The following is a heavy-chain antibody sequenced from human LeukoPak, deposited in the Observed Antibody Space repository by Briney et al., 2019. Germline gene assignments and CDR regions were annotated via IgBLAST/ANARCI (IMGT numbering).Heavy chain of an antibody. CDR2: INHSGST. J-gene: IGHJ4*02. CDR1: GGSFSGYY. Sequence: SETLSLTCAVYGGSFSGYYWSWNRQPPGKGLEWIGEINHSGSTNYNPSLKSRVTISVDTSKNQFSLKLSSVTAADTAVYYCALIVGATNPIDYWGQGTLVTVSS. D-gene: IGHD1-26*01. V-gene: IGHV4-34*01. CDR3: ALIVGATNPIDY.